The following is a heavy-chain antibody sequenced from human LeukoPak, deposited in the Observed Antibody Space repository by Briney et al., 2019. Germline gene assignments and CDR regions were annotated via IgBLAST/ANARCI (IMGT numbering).Heavy chain of an antibody. CDR3: ARDTAYVDTAMVRHNWFDP. Sequence: GASVKVSCKASGYAFTSYYMHWVRQAPGQGLEWMGIINPSGGSTSYAQKFQGRVTMTRDTSTSTVYMELSSLRSEDTAVYYCARDTAYVDTAMVRHNWFDPWGQGTLVTVSS. D-gene: IGHD5-18*01. V-gene: IGHV1-46*01. CDR2: INPSGGST. J-gene: IGHJ5*02. CDR1: GYAFTSYY.